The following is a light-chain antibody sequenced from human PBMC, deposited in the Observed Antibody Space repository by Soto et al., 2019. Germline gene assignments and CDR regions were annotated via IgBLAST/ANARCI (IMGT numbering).Light chain of an antibody. CDR2: DAS. J-gene: IGKJ1*01. CDR3: QQRSSWPRT. V-gene: IGKV3-11*01. CDR1: QSVSSY. Sequence: EIVLTQSPATLSLSPGERATLSCRASQSVSSYLAWYQQKPGQVPRLVIYDASNRATGIPGRFSGSGSGTDFTLTISSLEPEDFGVYYCQQRSSWPRTFGQGTKVEIQ.